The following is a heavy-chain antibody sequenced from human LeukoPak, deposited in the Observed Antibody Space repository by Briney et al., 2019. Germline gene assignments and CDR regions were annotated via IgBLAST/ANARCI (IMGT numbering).Heavy chain of an antibody. V-gene: IGHV3-23*01. Sequence: GGSLRLSCAASGFTFSNYAMNWVRQAPGKGLEWVAVLIGSSGATDYADSVKGRFTISRDNSKNTLFLQMNSLRAEDTAIYYCAKGAFDYIEIAYFDYWGQGALVTVSS. D-gene: IGHD5-12*01. CDR1: GFTFSNYA. CDR3: AKGAFDYIEIAYFDY. CDR2: LIGSSGAT. J-gene: IGHJ4*02.